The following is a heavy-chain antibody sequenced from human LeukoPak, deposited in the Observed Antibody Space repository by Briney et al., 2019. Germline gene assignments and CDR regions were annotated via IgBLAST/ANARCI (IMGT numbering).Heavy chain of an antibody. CDR2: NNPNSGGT. V-gene: IGHV1-2*06. Sequence: ASVKVSCKASGYTFTGYYMHWVRQAPGQGLEWMGRNNPNSGGTNYAQKFQGRVTMTRDTSISTAYMELSRLRSDDTAVYYCARTGDLGLAFDYWGQGTLVTVSS. D-gene: IGHD7-27*01. CDR3: ARTGDLGLAFDY. J-gene: IGHJ4*02. CDR1: GYTFTGYY.